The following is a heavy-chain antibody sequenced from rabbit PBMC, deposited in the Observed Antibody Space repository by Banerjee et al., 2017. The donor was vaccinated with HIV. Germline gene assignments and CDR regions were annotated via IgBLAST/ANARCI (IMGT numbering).Heavy chain of an antibody. J-gene: IGHJ4*01. Sequence: QSLEESGGDLVKPGASLTLTCTASGFTISSSYYMSWVRQAPGKGLEWIACIRADSSGSTYYASWAKGRFTLSKTSSTTVTLQMTSLTAADTATYFCARDPAGSSYYTYFSLWGQGTLVTVS. D-gene: IGHD8-1*01. CDR3: ARDPAGSSYYTYFSL. CDR2: IRADSSGST. CDR1: GFTISSSYY. V-gene: IGHV1S40*01.